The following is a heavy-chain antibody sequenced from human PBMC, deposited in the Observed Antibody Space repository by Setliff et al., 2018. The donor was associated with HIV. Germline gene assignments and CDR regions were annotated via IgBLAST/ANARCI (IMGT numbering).Heavy chain of an antibody. CDR1: GASFTDYY. J-gene: IGHJ4*02. Sequence: SETLSLTCAFYGASFTDYYWNWIRQPPGKGLEWIGEIHHTGHINYNPSFKSRVTMSLDMSKNQFSLKLSSVTAADTAVYYCARLDFDSIINEVYYFDYWGQGTLVTVSS. V-gene: IGHV4-34*01. CDR3: ARLDFDSIINEVYYFDY. CDR2: IHHTGHI. D-gene: IGHD3-22*01.